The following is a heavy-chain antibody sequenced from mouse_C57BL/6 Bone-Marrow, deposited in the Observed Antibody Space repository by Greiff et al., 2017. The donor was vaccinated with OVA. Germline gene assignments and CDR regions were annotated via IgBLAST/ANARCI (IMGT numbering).Heavy chain of an antibody. Sequence: EVKLQQSGPELVKPGASVKISCTASGYTFTDYYMNWVKQSHGKSLEWIGDINPNNGGTSYTQKFKGKATLTVDKSSSTAYMELRSLTAEDAAVYYCARKRFAYWGQGTLVTVSA. CDR3: ARKRFAY. CDR1: GYTFTDYY. V-gene: IGHV1-26*01. J-gene: IGHJ3*01. CDR2: INPNNGGT.